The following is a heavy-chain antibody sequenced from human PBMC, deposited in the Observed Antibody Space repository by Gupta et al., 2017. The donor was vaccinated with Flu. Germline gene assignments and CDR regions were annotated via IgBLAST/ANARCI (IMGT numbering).Heavy chain of an antibody. CDR1: GGSISSLTW. CDR3: ARGGVTVGGLIVPSFNGMDV. Sequence: QLQLQESGPGLVKPSGTLSLTCTVSGGSISSLTWWSWVRQPPGKGLEWIGKIYHIGSTYSNPSLKSRVTISLDKSKNQVSLKLTSVTAADTAVYYCARGGVTVGGLIVPSFNGMDVWGQGTTVTVSS. D-gene: IGHD3-16*02. V-gene: IGHV4-4*02. CDR2: IYHIGST. J-gene: IGHJ6*02.